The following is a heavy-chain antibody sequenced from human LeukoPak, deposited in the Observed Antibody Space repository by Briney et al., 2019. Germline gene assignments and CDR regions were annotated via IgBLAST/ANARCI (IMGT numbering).Heavy chain of an antibody. Sequence: PGGSLRLSCAASGVTFSSYWMHWVRQAPGKGLVWVSRINIDGSSTRYADSVKGRFTFSRDNSKNTLYLQMNSLRAEDTAVYYCAKEEGYYYDSGGYYVEYFQHWGQGTLVTVSS. CDR1: GVTFSSYW. J-gene: IGHJ1*01. V-gene: IGHV3-74*01. D-gene: IGHD3-22*01. CDR3: AKEEGYYYDSGGYYVEYFQH. CDR2: INIDGSST.